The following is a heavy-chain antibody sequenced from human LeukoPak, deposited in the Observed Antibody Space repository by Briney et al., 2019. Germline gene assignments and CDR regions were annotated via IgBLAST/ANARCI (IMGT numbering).Heavy chain of an antibody. CDR3: ASIYGSGTADY. CDR2: IIPTLGIA. Sequence: ASVKVSSKAARVTFSSYAIRSVRDGPGQGLEWLGRIIPTLGIANSAQNFQGRVTITADKPTSTAYMELSSLRSEDTAVYYCASIYGSGTADYWGQATLVTVSS. D-gene: IGHD3-10*01. J-gene: IGHJ4*02. V-gene: IGHV1-69*04. CDR1: RVTFSSYA.